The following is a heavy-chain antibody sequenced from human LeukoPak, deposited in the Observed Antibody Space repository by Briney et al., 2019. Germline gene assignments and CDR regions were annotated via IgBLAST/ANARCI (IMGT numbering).Heavy chain of an antibody. V-gene: IGHV1-18*01. CDR1: GYTFTSYG. CDR2: ISAYNGNT. J-gene: IGHJ4*02. D-gene: IGHD3-22*01. CDR3: ARVPWDYYDSSGTFDY. Sequence: GASVKVSCKASGYTFTSYGISWVRQAPGQGLEWMGWISAYNGNTNYAQKLQGRVTVTTDTSTSTAYMELRSLRSDDTAVYYCARVPWDYYDSSGTFDYWGQGTLVTVSS.